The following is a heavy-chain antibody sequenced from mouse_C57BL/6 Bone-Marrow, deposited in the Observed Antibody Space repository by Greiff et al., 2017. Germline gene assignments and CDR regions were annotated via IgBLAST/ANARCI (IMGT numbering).Heavy chain of an antibody. J-gene: IGHJ4*01. CDR2: IDPENGDT. CDR3: TTYYVAMDY. V-gene: IGHV14-4*01. D-gene: IGHD1-1*01. Sequence: EVNVVESGAELVRPGASVKLSCTASGFNIKDDYMHWVKQRPEQGLEWIGWIDPENGDTEYASKFQGKATITADTSSNTAYLQLSSLTSEDTAVYYCTTYYVAMDYWGQGTSVTVSS. CDR1: GFNIKDDY.